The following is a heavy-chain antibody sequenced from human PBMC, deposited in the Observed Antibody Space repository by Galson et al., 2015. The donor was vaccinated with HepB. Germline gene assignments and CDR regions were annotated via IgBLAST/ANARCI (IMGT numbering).Heavy chain of an antibody. D-gene: IGHD6-19*01. V-gene: IGHV3-23*01. J-gene: IGHJ4*02. CDR1: GFTFSYYA. CDR3: AKLFPEKTDGWYRQALYYFDS. CDR2: ITPSGDNT. Sequence: SLRLSCAASGFTFSYYAMSWVRQAPGKGLEWISAITPSGDNTYSADSMKGRFTISRDNPTNTLFLQMNSLRADDPATYFCAKLFPEKTDGWYRQALYYFDSWSQGTRVTVSS.